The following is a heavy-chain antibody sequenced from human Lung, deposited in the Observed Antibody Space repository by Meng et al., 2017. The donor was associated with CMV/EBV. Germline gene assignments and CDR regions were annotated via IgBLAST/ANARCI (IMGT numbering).Heavy chain of an antibody. D-gene: IGHD3-10*02. CDR3: ARDMFAWAVPATPVEY. J-gene: IGHJ4*02. CDR2: ISPDGSNK. CDR1: GFTFIDYT. Sequence: GESXKISCSGSGFTFIDYTLHWVRQAPGKGLEWVALISPDGSNKYYADSVKGRFAVSRDNSKNTLYLQMNSLRPEDTAVYYCARDMFAWAVPATPVEYWGQGTLVTVSS. V-gene: IGHV3-30*09.